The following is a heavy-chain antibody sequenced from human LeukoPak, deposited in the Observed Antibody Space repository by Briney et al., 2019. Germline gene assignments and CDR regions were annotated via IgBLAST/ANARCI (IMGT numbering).Heavy chain of an antibody. CDR3: ARMTTVVAFDY. CDR2: IYYSGST. V-gene: IGHV4-59*11. CDR1: GGSISSHY. D-gene: IGHD4-23*01. J-gene: IGHJ4*02. Sequence: SETLSLTCTVSGGSISSHYWSWIRQPPGKGLEWIGYIYYSGSTNYNPSLKSRVTISVDTSKNQFSLKLSSVTAADTAVYYCARMTTVVAFDYWGQGTLVTVSS.